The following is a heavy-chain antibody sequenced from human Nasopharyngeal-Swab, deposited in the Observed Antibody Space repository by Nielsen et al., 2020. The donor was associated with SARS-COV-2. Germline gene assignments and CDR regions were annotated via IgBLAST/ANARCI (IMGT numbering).Heavy chain of an antibody. V-gene: IGHV4-30-4*01. CDR2: IYYSGST. J-gene: IGHJ6*03. CDR3: ARDPTPLNYYYYYMDV. Sequence: REAPGKGLEWIGYIYYSGSTCYNPSLKSRVTISVDTSKNQFSLKLSSVTAADTAVYYCARDPTPLNYYYYYMDVWGKGTTVTVSS.